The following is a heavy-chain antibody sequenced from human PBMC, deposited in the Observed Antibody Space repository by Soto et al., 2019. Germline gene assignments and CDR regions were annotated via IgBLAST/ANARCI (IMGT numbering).Heavy chain of an antibody. J-gene: IGHJ4*02. CDR3: AKDVGRYDSSGPFLFDY. CDR1: GFTFSRYA. CDR2: FSGPGGGT. Sequence: EGSRRLSCAASGFTFSRYAMSWVLQAPGKGLEWVSTFSGPGGGTYYADSVKGRFTISRDNSKSSLYLQMISPTAEDTAVYYCAKDVGRYDSSGPFLFDYWGQGSLVTVSS. V-gene: IGHV3-23*01. D-gene: IGHD3-22*01.